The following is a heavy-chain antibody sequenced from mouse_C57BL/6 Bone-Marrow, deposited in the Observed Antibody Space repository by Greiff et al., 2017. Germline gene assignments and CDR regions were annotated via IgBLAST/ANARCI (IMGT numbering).Heavy chain of an antibody. CDR3: ARSFITTVLGDY. V-gene: IGHV1-54*01. J-gene: IGHJ2*01. CDR1: GYAFTNYL. D-gene: IGHD1-1*01. Sequence: VQLQESGAELVRPGTSVKVSCKASGYAFTNYLIEWVKQRPGQGLEWIGVINPGRGGTNYNEKFKGKATLTADKSSSTAYMQPSSLTSEDSAVDFWARSFITTVLGDYWGQGTTLTVSS. CDR2: INPGRGGT.